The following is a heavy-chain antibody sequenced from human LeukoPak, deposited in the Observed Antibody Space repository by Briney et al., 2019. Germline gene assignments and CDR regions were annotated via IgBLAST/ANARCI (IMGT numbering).Heavy chain of an antibody. CDR3: ARGAEPLQDAFYI. J-gene: IGHJ3*02. CDR2: ISSSSSTI. Sequence: PGGSLRLSCAASGFTFSSYSMNWVRQAPGKGLEWVSYISSSSSTIYYADSVKGRFTISRDNAKNSLYLQMNSLRAEDTAVYYCARGAEPLQDAFYIWGPGTKVTVSS. CDR1: GFTFSSYS. D-gene: IGHD1-14*01. V-gene: IGHV3-48*01.